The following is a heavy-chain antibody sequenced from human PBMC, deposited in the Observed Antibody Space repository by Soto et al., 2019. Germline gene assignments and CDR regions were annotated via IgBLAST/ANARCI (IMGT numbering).Heavy chain of an antibody. V-gene: IGHV1-8*01. CDR3: ARGRRFYDFWSGYLPAHFDY. CDR2: MNPNSGNT. J-gene: IGHJ4*02. D-gene: IGHD3-3*01. Sequence: QVQLVQSGAEVKKPGASVKVSCKASGYTFTSYDINWVRQATGQGLEWMGWMNPNSGNTGYAQKFQGRVTMTRNTCISTAYMELSSLRSEDTAVYYCARGRRFYDFWSGYLPAHFDYWGQGTLVTVSS. CDR1: GYTFTSYD.